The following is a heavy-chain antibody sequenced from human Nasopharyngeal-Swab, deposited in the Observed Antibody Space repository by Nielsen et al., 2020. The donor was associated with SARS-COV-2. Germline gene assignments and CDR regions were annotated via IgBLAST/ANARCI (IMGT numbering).Heavy chain of an antibody. D-gene: IGHD2-21*01. CDR3: ARVVSLYYYYYGMDV. CDR1: GGSFSSYY. CDR2: IYYSGST. J-gene: IGHJ6*02. Sequence: SETLSLTCAVYGGSFSSYYWNWFRQPPGKGLEWIGSIYYSGSTYYNPSLKSRVTISVDTSKNQFSLKLSSVTAADTAVYYCARVVSLYYYYYGMDVWGQGTTVTVSS. V-gene: IGHV4-34*01.